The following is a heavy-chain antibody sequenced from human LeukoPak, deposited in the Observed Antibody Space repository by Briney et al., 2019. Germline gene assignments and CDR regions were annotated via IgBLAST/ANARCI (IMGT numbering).Heavy chain of an antibody. CDR2: IYYSGST. D-gene: IGHD6-13*01. V-gene: IGHV4-61*01. J-gene: IGHJ4*02. Sequence: SETLSLTCTVSGGSISSSSYYWSWIRQPPGKGLEWIGYIYYSGSTNYNPSLKSRATISVDTSKNQFSLKLSSVTAADTAVYYCASGDIAAAPDYWGQGTLVTVSS. CDR1: GGSISSSSYY. CDR3: ASGDIAAAPDY.